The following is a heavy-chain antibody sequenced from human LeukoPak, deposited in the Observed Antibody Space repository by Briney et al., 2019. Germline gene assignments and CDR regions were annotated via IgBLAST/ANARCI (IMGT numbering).Heavy chain of an antibody. D-gene: IGHD3-10*01. CDR3: AKDSAVLWFGKGYFDY. V-gene: IGHV3-30*18. CDR1: GFTSSSYG. Sequence: GGSLRLSCAASGFTSSSYGMHWVRQAPGKGLEWVAVISYDGSNKYYADSVKGRFTISRDNSKNTLYLQMNSLRAEDTAVYYCAKDSAVLWFGKGYFDYWGQGTLVTVSS. CDR2: ISYDGSNK. J-gene: IGHJ4*02.